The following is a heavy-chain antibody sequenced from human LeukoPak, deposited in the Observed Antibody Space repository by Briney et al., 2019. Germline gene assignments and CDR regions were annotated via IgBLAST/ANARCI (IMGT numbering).Heavy chain of an antibody. V-gene: IGHV3-23*01. CDR2: ISGSGGST. CDR3: ATDCSGGSCPAGV. J-gene: IGHJ4*02. CDR1: GFTSSSYG. Sequence: GGTLRLSCAASGFTSSSYGMSWVRQAPGKGLEWVSAISGSGGSTYYADSVKGRFTISRDNSKNTLYLQMNSLRAEDTAVYYCATDCSGGSCPAGVWGQGTLVTVSS. D-gene: IGHD2-15*01.